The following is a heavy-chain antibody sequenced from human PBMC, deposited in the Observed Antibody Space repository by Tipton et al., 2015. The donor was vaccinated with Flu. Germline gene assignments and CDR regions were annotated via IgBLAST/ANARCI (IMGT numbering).Heavy chain of an antibody. CDR1: GGSISTSY. J-gene: IGHJ3*02. D-gene: IGHD5-12*01. Sequence: TLPLTCTVSGGSISTSYWSWIRQPAGKGLEWIGRISTSGSTNYNASLESRVTLSRDTSKNHISLRLTSATAADTVLYYCARDLRGYSGYTGGDAFDMWGRGVMVFVSS. V-gene: IGHV4-4*07. CDR2: ISTSGST. CDR3: ARDLRGYSGYTGGDAFDM.